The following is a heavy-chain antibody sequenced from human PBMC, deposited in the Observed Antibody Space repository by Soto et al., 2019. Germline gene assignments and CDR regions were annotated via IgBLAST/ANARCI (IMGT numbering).Heavy chain of an antibody. CDR3: ARVLAAAGTIGAVRFDP. Sequence: QVQLVQSGAEVKKPGASVKVSCKASGYTFTSYGISWVRQAPGQGLEWMGWISAYNGNTNYAQKLQGRVTMTTDTSTSTSYRELRSLSSDDTAVYYCARVLAAAGTIGAVRFDPWGQGALVTVSS. CDR1: GYTFTSYG. V-gene: IGHV1-18*01. J-gene: IGHJ5*02. CDR2: ISAYNGNT. D-gene: IGHD6-13*01.